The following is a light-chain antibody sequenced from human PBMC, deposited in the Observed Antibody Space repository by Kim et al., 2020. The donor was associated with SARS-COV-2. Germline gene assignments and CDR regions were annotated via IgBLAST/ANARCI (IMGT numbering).Light chain of an antibody. V-gene: IGKV1-27*01. Sequence: ASVGARVPIACRASKDISHYLAWFQLKPGKVPNLLSYAASALQPGGPSRFSGSGSGTDFTLTVTSLPPEDVATYYCQKCDSAPWTFGQGTKVEIK. CDR3: QKCDSAPWT. J-gene: IGKJ1*01. CDR2: AAS. CDR1: KDISHY.